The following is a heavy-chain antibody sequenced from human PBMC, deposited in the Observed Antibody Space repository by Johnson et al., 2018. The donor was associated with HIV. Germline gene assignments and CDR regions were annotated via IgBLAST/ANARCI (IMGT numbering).Heavy chain of an antibody. V-gene: IGHV3-30*02. J-gene: IGHJ3*02. Sequence: QVQLVESGGGLVQPGGSLRLSCAASGFTFSNAWMSWVRQAPGKGLEWVAFIQYDGSNKYYPDSVKGRFTISRDNSKNTLYLQMNSLRVEDTAEYYCTSIPPPKLDGAFDIWGQGTMVTVSS. CDR3: TSIPPPKLDGAFDI. D-gene: IGHD5-24*01. CDR1: GFTFSNAW. CDR2: IQYDGSNK.